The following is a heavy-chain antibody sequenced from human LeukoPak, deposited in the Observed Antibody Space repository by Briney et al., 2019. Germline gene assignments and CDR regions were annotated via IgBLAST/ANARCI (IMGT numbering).Heavy chain of an antibody. D-gene: IGHD3-10*01. V-gene: IGHV4-39*01. CDR2: IYYSGTT. CDR1: GGSISSGFYY. J-gene: IGHJ5*02. Sequence: SETLSLTCTVSGGSISSGFYYWGWIRQPPGKGLEWIGSIYYSGTTYYNPSLKSRVTISVDTSRNQFSLKLSSVTAADTPVYYCATHPKSCTRGIFITGKACWFDPWGQGTLVTVSS. CDR3: ATHPKSCTRGIFITGKACWFDP.